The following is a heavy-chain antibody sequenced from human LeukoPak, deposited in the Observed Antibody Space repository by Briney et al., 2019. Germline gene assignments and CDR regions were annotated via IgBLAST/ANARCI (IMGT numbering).Heavy chain of an antibody. CDR3: ARDVGSGDGHNLDS. Sequence: ASVPVSCKGAGYTFTSYGFSWVRQAPGQGLEWIGWISAYSGNKKYGQRFQDRLTMTTDASTSTSYMELRSLGSDDTAVYYCARDVGSGDGHNLDSWGHGTLVIVSS. CDR2: ISAYSGNK. J-gene: IGHJ5*01. D-gene: IGHD5-24*01. V-gene: IGHV1-18*01. CDR1: GYTFTSYG.